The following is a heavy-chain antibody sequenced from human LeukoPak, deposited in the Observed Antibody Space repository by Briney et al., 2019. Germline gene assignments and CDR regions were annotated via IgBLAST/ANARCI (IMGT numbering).Heavy chain of an antibody. V-gene: IGHV3-23*01. Sequence: PGGSLRLSCAASGFTFSSYAMSWVRQAPGKGLEWVSAISGSGGSTYYADSVKGRFTVYRDNFRNIVYLQMNSLRAEDTALYYCAKDLSSGTGRGFDHWGQGTLVSVSS. J-gene: IGHJ4*02. CDR3: AKDLSSGTGRGFDH. D-gene: IGHD3/OR15-3a*01. CDR2: ISGSGGST. CDR1: GFTFSSYA.